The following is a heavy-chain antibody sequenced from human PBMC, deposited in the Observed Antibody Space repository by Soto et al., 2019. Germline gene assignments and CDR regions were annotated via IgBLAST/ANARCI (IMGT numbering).Heavy chain of an antibody. CDR2: ISYDGSNK. V-gene: IGHV3-30-3*02. CDR1: GFTFSSYA. D-gene: IGHD3-10*01. CDR3: TKDTFGERDS. J-gene: IGHJ4*02. Sequence: GGSLRLSCAASGFTFSSYAMHWVRQAPGKGLEWVAVISYDGSNKYYADSVKGRFTISRDNSKNTLYLQMNSLRAEDTAVYYCTKDTFGERDSWGQGTLVTVSS.